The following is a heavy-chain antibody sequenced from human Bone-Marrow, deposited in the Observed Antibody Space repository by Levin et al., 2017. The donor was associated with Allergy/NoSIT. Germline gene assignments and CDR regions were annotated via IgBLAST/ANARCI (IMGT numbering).Heavy chain of an antibody. CDR3: TTDLAVAGTGNDY. CDR1: GYTLTELS. Sequence: PGESLKISCKVSGYTLTELSMHWVRQAPGKGLEWMGGFDPEYGETIYAQKFQGRVTMTEDTSTDTAYMELSSLRSEDTAIYYCTTDLAVAGTGNDYWGQGTLVTVSS. D-gene: IGHD6-19*01. CDR2: FDPEYGET. V-gene: IGHV1-24*01. J-gene: IGHJ4*02.